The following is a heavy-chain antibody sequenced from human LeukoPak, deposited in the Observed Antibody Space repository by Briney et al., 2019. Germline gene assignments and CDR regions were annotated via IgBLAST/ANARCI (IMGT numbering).Heavy chain of an antibody. CDR3: ASTVRPGYSYGYWQVAGWFDP. CDR1: GGTFSSYA. CDR2: IIPILGTA. D-gene: IGHD5-18*01. J-gene: IGHJ5*02. V-gene: IGHV1-69*13. Sequence: RASVKVSCKASGGTFSSYAISWVRQAPGQGLEWMGGIIPILGTANYAQKFQGRVTITADESTSTAYMELSSLRSEDTAVYYCASTVRPGYSYGYWQVAGWFDPWGQGTLVTVSS.